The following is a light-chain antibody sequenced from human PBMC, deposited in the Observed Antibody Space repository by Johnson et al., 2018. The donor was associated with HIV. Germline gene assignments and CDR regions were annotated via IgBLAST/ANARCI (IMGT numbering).Light chain of an antibody. J-gene: IGLJ1*01. Sequence: QSMLTQPPSVSAAPGQKVTISCSGSSSNIGNNYVSWYQQLPGTAPKLLIYENNKRPSGIPDRFSGSKSGTSATLGITGLQTGDEADYYCGTWHNSLSTGGVVGTGTKATVL. CDR2: ENN. CDR1: SSNIGNNY. V-gene: IGLV1-51*02. CDR3: GTWHNSLSTGGV.